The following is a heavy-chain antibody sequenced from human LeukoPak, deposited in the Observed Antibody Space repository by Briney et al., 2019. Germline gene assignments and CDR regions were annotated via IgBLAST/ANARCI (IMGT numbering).Heavy chain of an antibody. D-gene: IGHD3-22*01. CDR1: GGSISSYY. Sequence: SETLSLTCTVSGGSISSYYWNWIRQPPGKGLEWIGYIYYSGSTNYNPSLKSRVTISVDTSKNQFSLKLSSVTAADTAVYYCARGADSSGYYSIFYFDYSGQGTLVTVSS. CDR2: IYYSGST. J-gene: IGHJ4*02. CDR3: ARGADSSGYYSIFYFDY. V-gene: IGHV4-59*01.